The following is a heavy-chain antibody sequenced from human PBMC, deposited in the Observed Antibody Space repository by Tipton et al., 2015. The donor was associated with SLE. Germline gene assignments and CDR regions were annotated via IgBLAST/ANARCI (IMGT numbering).Heavy chain of an antibody. V-gene: IGHV4-59*11. Sequence: TLSLTCTVSVGSISSLYWSWICQPPGTGLEWIGSIYYSGSTNYNPSLKSRVTISVDTSKNQFSLKLSSVTAADTAVYYCARVMWQQQLGAFDIWGQRTMVTVSS. CDR2: IYYSGST. CDR3: ARVMWQQQLGAFDI. CDR1: VGSISSLY. D-gene: IGHD6-13*01. J-gene: IGHJ3*02.